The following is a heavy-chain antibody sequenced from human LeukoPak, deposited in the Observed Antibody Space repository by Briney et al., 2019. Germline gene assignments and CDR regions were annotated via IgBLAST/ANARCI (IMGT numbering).Heavy chain of an antibody. V-gene: IGHV3-23*01. J-gene: IGHJ4*02. CDR2: ISGSGGST. Sequence: GGSLRLSCAASGFTFSSYAMSWVRQAPGKGLEWVSAISGSGGSTYYADSVKGRFTISRDNSKNTLYLQMNSLRAEDTAVYYCAREYCGGDCYSVGSGIVDYWGQGTLVTVSS. D-gene: IGHD2-21*02. CDR1: GFTFSSYA. CDR3: AREYCGGDCYSVGSGIVDY.